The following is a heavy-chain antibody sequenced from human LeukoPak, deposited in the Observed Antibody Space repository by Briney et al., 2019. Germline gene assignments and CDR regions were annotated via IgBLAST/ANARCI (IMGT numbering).Heavy chain of an antibody. V-gene: IGHV1-18*01. Sequence: ASVKVSCKASGYTFTSYGISWVRQAPGQGPEWMGWISAYNGNTNYAQKFQGRVTMTRDTSISTAYMELSRLRSDDTAVYYCARGPPWEWLLSWGQGTLVTVSS. D-gene: IGHD3-3*01. J-gene: IGHJ5*02. CDR3: ARGPPWEWLLS. CDR2: ISAYNGNT. CDR1: GYTFTSYG.